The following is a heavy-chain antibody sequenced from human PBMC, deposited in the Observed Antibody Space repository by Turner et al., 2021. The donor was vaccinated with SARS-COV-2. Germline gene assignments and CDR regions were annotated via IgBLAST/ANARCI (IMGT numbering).Heavy chain of an antibody. CDR3: ARDGDRFGLFYYYGMDV. D-gene: IGHD2-21*01. J-gene: IGHJ6*02. CDR2: ISYDGSNK. V-gene: IGHV3-30-3*01. Sequence: QVQLVGSGGGVVQPGRSLRLSCAASGFTFSSYAMHWVRQDQGKGLEWVVVISYDGSNKYYADSVKGRFTISRDNSKNTLYLQMNSLRAEDTAVYYCARDGDRFGLFYYYGMDVWGQGTTVTVSS. CDR1: GFTFSSYA.